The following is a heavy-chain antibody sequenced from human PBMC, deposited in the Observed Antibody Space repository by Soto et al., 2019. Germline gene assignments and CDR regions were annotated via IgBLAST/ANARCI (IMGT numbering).Heavy chain of an antibody. V-gene: IGHV3-7*01. Sequence: PGGPVRLACAAAGFKFSSYWMSWVRQAPGKGLEWVANIKQDGSEKYYVDSVKGRFTISRDNAENSLYLQMNSLRVDDTAVYYCARYRGSSWDDVYFLHSGPGPLVTV. CDR1: GFKFSSYW. D-gene: IGHD6-13*01. CDR2: IKQDGSEK. CDR3: ARYRGSSWDDVYFLH. J-gene: IGHJ1*01.